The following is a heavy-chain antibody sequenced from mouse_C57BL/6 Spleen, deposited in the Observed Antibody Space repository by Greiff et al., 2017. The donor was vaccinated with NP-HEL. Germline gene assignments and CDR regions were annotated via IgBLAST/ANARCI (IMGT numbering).Heavy chain of an antibody. Sequence: QVQLQQSGPELVKPGASVKISCKASGYAFSSSWMNWVKQRPGKGLEWIGRIYPGDGDTNYNGKFKGKATLTADKSSSTAYMQLSSLTSEDSAVYFCARQNSNYDYYFDYWGQGTTLTVSS. J-gene: IGHJ2*01. CDR3: ARQNSNYDYYFDY. CDR1: GYAFSSSW. CDR2: IYPGDGDT. D-gene: IGHD2-5*01. V-gene: IGHV1-82*01.